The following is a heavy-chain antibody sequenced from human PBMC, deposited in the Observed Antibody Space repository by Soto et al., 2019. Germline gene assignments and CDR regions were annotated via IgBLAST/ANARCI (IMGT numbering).Heavy chain of an antibody. CDR1: GFTFSSYA. V-gene: IGHV3-23*01. Sequence: PGGSLRLSCAASGFTFSSYAMSWVRQAPAKGLEWVSAISGGGDSTYYADSVKGRFTISRDNSRNTLYLQMNSLRAEDTAIYYSAKNPYFVSLVKSYSARHHYFDSWGQGSLVTVSS. CDR2: ISGGGDST. D-gene: IGHD3-9*01. CDR3: AKNPYFVSLVKSYSARHHYFDS. J-gene: IGHJ4*02.